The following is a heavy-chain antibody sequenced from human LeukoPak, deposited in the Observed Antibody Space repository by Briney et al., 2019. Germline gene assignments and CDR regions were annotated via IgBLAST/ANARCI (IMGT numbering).Heavy chain of an antibody. J-gene: IGHJ3*02. V-gene: IGHV3-30*04. D-gene: IGHD3-3*01. CDR2: ISYDGSNK. Sequence: GRSLRLSCAASGFTFSSYAMHWVRQAPGKGLEWVAVISYDGSNKYYADSVKGRFTISRDNSKNTLYLQMNSLRAEDTAVYYCARGGSYDFWSGYQTRDAFDIWGQGTMVTVSS. CDR3: ARGGSYDFWSGYQTRDAFDI. CDR1: GFTFSSYA.